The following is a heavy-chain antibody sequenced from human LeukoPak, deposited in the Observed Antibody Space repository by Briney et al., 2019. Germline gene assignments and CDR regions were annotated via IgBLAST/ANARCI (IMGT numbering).Heavy chain of an antibody. CDR3: AKDFLPAATFNAFDM. CDR2: ISSSGSTI. V-gene: IGHV3-48*03. CDR1: GFTFSSYE. J-gene: IGHJ3*02. D-gene: IGHD2-2*01. Sequence: PGGSLRLSCAASGFTFSSYEMNWVRQAPGKGLEWVSYISSSGSTIYYADSVKGRFTISRDNAKNSLYLQMNSLRAEDTALYYCAKDFLPAATFNAFDMWGQGTMVTVSS.